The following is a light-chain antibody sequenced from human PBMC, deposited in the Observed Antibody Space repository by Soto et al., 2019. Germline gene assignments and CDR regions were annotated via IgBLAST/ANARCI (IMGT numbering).Light chain of an antibody. J-gene: IGKJ4*01. V-gene: IGKV3-20*01. Sequence: EVVLTQSPGTLSLSPGERATLSCRATQSISSNYLAWYQQKPGQAPRLLIYGASSRATGIPDRFSGSGSGTDFTLTINRXEPEDFAVYYCQQYGSSPLSFGGGTKVDIK. CDR2: GAS. CDR3: QQYGSSPLS. CDR1: QSISSNY.